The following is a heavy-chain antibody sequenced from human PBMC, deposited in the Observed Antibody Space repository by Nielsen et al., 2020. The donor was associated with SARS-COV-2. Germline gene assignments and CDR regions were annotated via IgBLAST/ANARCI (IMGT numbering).Heavy chain of an antibody. CDR3: ARVEGSSWYFDY. Sequence: GGSLRLSCVVSGFTISTYAMSWVRQAPGKGLEWVSAISASTYYADSVKGRFTISRDNSKNTLYLQMNSLRVEDTAVYYCARVEGSSWYFDYWGQGTLVTVSS. CDR2: ISAST. D-gene: IGHD6-13*01. V-gene: IGHV3-23*01. CDR1: GFTISTYA. J-gene: IGHJ4*02.